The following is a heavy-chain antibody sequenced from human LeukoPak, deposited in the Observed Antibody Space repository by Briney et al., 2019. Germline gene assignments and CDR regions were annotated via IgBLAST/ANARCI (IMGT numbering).Heavy chain of an antibody. Sequence: PSETLSLTCTVSGGSISSYYWSWIRQPPGKGLEWIGYIYYSGSTSYNPSLKSRVTISVDTSKNQFSLRLSSVTAADTAVYYCAGAKAAYYYYYYMDVWGKGITVTVSS. CDR3: AGAKAAYYYYYYMDV. V-gene: IGHV4-59*01. CDR1: GGSISSYY. J-gene: IGHJ6*03. D-gene: IGHD2-15*01. CDR2: IYYSGST.